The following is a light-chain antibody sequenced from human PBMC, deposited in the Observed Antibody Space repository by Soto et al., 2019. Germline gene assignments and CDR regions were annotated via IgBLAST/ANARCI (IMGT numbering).Light chain of an antibody. J-gene: IGKJ1*01. V-gene: IGKV3-11*01. CDR1: QSVSSY. CDR2: DAS. CDR3: QHFGNSLWT. Sequence: EIVLTQSPATLSLSPGERATLSCRASQSVSSYLAWYQPKPGQAPRLLIYDASNRATGIPARFSGSGSGTDFTLTISGLEPEDFAVYYCQHFGNSLWTFGQGTKVEI.